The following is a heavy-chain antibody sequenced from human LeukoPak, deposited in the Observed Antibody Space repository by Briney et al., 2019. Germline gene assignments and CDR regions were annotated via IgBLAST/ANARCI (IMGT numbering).Heavy chain of an antibody. Sequence: ASVKVSCKASGYTFTSYYMHWVRQAPGQGLEWMGIINPSGGSTSYAQKFQGRVTMTRDMSTSTVYMELSSLRSEDTAVYYCAREGMVYATSNWFDPWGQGTLVTVSS. D-gene: IGHD2-8*01. CDR2: INPSGGST. J-gene: IGHJ5*02. CDR1: GYTFTSYY. CDR3: AREGMVYATSNWFDP. V-gene: IGHV1-46*01.